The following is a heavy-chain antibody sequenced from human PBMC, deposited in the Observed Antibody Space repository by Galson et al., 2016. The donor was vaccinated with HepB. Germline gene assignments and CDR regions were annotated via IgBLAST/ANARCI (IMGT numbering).Heavy chain of an antibody. CDR1: GFTFSAYW. Sequence: SLRLSCAASGFTFSAYWMTWVRQAPGKGLDWVANIKEDGGEIYYVDSVKGRFTLSRDNAKNSVSLQMTSLRAEDTAVYYCTRDRGWLCLDYWGKGALVTVSS. D-gene: IGHD3-22*01. J-gene: IGHJ4*02. CDR3: TRDRGWLCLDY. V-gene: IGHV3-7*03. CDR2: IKEDGGEI.